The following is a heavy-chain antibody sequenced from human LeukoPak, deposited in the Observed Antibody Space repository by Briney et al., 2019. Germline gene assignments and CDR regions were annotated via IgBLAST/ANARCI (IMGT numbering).Heavy chain of an antibody. CDR1: GFTFSSYG. J-gene: IGHJ4*02. CDR2: ISYDGSNK. Sequence: GGSLRLSYAVSGFTFSSYGMHWVRQAPGKGLEWVTVISYDGSNKYYADSVKGRFAISRDNSKNTLYLQMNSLRAEDTAVYYCAKDAARDGYNLYYFDYWGQGTLVTVSS. D-gene: IGHD5-24*01. V-gene: IGHV3-30*18. CDR3: AKDAARDGYNLYYFDY.